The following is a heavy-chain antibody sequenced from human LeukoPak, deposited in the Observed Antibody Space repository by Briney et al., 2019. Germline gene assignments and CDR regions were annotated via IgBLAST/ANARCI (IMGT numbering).Heavy chain of an antibody. V-gene: IGHV3-7*01. CDR2: IKQDGSEK. D-gene: IGHD4-17*01. Sequence: GGSLRLSCVGSGFTFSNFWMNWVRQAPGKGLEWVASIKQDGSEKFYVDSVKGRFIISRDNAKNSLHLQMNSLRVEDTAVYYCARDMIGNYGDYPTAFDIWGQGTMVTVSS. J-gene: IGHJ3*02. CDR3: ARDMIGNYGDYPTAFDI. CDR1: GFTFSNFW.